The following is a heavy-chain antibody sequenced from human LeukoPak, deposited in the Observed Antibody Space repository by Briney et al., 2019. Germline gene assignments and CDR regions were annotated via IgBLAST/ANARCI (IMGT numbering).Heavy chain of an antibody. D-gene: IGHD3-3*01. CDR3: ARATTIFGVVISYYLDY. CDR1: GGTFSSYA. V-gene: IGHV1-69*05. Sequence: ASVKVSCKASGGTFSSYAISWVRQAPGQGLEWMGGIIPIFGTANYAQKFQGRVTITTDESTSTAYMELSSLRSEDTAVYYCARATTIFGVVISYYLDYWGQGTLVTVSS. J-gene: IGHJ4*02. CDR2: IIPIFGTA.